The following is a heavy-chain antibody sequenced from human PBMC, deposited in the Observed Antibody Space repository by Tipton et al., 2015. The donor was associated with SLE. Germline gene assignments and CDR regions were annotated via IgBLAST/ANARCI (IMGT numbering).Heavy chain of an antibody. CDR1: GCSIDSGYY. Sequence: TLSLTCAVSGCSIDSGYYWSWIRQPPGKALEWIGYIYSSGTTNYNPSLKSRVTISVDTSKNQFSLRLSSLTAADTAVYYCARATTVTNWFDPWGQGILVTVSS. V-gene: IGHV4-4*09. J-gene: IGHJ5*02. D-gene: IGHD4-11*01. CDR2: IYSSGTT. CDR3: ARATTVTNWFDP.